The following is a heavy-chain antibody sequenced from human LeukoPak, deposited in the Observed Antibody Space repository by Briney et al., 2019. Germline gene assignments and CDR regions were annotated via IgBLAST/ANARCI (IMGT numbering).Heavy chain of an antibody. CDR2: INPNSGGT. Sequence: GASVKVSCKASGYTFNGYYIHWVRQAPGQGLEWMGWINPNSGGTNYAQKFQGRVTMTRDTSISTAYMELSRLRSDDTAVYYCARDERYDSSGYPFDYWGQGTLVTVSS. J-gene: IGHJ4*02. V-gene: IGHV1-2*02. D-gene: IGHD3-22*01. CDR1: GYTFNGYY. CDR3: ARDERYDSSGYPFDY.